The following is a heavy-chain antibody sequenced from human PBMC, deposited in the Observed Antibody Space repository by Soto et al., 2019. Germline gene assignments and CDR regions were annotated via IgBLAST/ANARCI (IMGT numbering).Heavy chain of an antibody. CDR1: GGPLSSYA. D-gene: IGHD6-19*01. J-gene: IGHJ6*02. V-gene: IGHV1-69*01. Sequence: SVKGACKASGGPLSSYAVSWVRQAPGQGLEWMGGIIPIFGTANYAQKFQGRVTITADESTSTAYMELSSLRSEDTAVYYCARDISSGWASNYYYYGMDVWAQRTTVTVSS. CDR2: IIPIFGTA. CDR3: ARDISSGWASNYYYYGMDV.